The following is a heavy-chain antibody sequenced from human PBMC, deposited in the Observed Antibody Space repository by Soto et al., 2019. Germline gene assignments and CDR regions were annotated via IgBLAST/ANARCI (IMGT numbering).Heavy chain of an antibody. J-gene: IGHJ4*02. CDR2: TYNFGST. Sequence: QVQLQESGPGLVRPSQTLSLTCTVSGGSISTGGYYWSWIRQHPGKGLEWIGYTYNFGSTFYNPSLKSRVTISIDTSKNQFSLNLTSVTAADTAVYYCARDRATVACSFDYWGQGTLVTVSS. CDR3: ARDRATVACSFDY. D-gene: IGHD4-17*01. V-gene: IGHV4-31*03. CDR1: GGSISTGGYY.